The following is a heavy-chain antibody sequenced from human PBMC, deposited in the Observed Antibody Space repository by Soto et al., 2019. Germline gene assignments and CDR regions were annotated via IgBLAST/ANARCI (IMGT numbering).Heavy chain of an antibody. CDR1: GFTVSSNY. Sequence: GGSLRLSCAASGFTVSSNYMSWVRQAPGKGLEWVSVIYSGGSTYYADSVKGRFTISRDNSKNTLYLQMNSLRAEDTAVYYCARLAVADTDFDYWGQGTLVTVSS. CDR2: IYSGGST. V-gene: IGHV3-53*01. J-gene: IGHJ4*02. CDR3: ARLAVADTDFDY. D-gene: IGHD6-19*01.